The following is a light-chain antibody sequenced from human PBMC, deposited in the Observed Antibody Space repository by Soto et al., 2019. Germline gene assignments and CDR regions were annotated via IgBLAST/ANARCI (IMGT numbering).Light chain of an antibody. V-gene: IGKV1-5*01. J-gene: IGKJ1*01. CDR3: EQYNIYWT. CDR1: QSITNR. CDR2: DAS. Sequence: VQVTPPPATLSTYLENRVTITCRASQSITNRLAWYQQKPGKAPKVLIYDASNLEYGVPSRFSGSGSGTEFTLTISSLQPDDIATYYCEQYNIYWTLGQGGKV.